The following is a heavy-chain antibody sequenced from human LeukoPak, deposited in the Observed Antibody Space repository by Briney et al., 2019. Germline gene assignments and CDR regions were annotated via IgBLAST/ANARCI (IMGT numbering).Heavy chain of an antibody. J-gene: IGHJ4*02. D-gene: IGHD5-12*01. Sequence: GGSLRLSCAASGFTFSSYAMSWVRQAPGKGLEWVSAISGSGGSTYYADSVKGRFTISRDNSKNTLYLQMNSLRAEDTAVYYCARGGYSGYDWGLGSYFDYWGQGTLVTVSS. V-gene: IGHV3-23*01. CDR3: ARGGYSGYDWGLGSYFDY. CDR2: ISGSGGST. CDR1: GFTFSSYA.